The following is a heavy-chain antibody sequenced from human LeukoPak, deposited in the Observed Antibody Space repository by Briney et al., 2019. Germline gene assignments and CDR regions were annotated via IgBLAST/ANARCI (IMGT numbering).Heavy chain of an antibody. CDR2: INSDGSRT. V-gene: IGHV3-74*01. J-gene: IGHJ4*02. CDR1: GFTFSGYW. D-gene: IGHD2-21*01. Sequence: GGSLRLSCATSGFTFSGYWMHWVRQAPGKGLVWVSRINSDGSRTTYGDSVKGRFTISRDNAKNTLYLQMNSLRAEDTAVYYCAREGDYSPFDCWGQGTLVTVSS. CDR3: AREGDYSPFDC.